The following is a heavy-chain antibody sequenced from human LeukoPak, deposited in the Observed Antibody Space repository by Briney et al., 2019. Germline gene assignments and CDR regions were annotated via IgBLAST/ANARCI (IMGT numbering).Heavy chain of an antibody. D-gene: IGHD3-10*01. CDR2: TYYSGST. CDR3: ARGVRYYGSGSYPLNWFDP. CDR1: GGSISSYY. J-gene: IGHJ5*02. V-gene: IGHV4-59*01. Sequence: SETLSLTCTVSGGSISSYYWSWIRQPPGKGLEWIGYTYYSGSTNYNPSLKSRVTISVDTSKNQFSLKLSSVTAADTAVYYCARGVRYYGSGSYPLNWFDPWGQGTLVTVSS.